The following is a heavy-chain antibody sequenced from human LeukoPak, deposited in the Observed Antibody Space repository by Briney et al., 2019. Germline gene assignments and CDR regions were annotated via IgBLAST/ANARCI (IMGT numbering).Heavy chain of an antibody. V-gene: IGHV4-59*01. CDR2: IYYSGST. D-gene: IGHD5-18*01. J-gene: IGHJ4*02. Sequence: PSETLSLTCTVSGGSISSYYWSWIRQPPGKGLEWIGYIYYSGSTNYNPSLKSRVTISVDTSKNQFSLKLSSVTAADTAVYYCARVVRAAMVDYWGQGTLVTVSS. CDR3: ARVVRAAMVDY. CDR1: GGSISSYY.